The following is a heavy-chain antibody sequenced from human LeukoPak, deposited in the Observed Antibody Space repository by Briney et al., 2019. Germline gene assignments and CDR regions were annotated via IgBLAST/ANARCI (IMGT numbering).Heavy chain of an antibody. D-gene: IGHD2-2*02. Sequence: SVKVSCKASGGTFSSYAIGWVRQAPGQGLEWMGRIIPILGIAKYAQKFQGRVTITADKSTSTAYMELSSLRSEDTAVYYCASLHCSSTSCYNWFDYWGQGTLVTVSA. J-gene: IGHJ4*02. CDR2: IIPILGIA. V-gene: IGHV1-69*04. CDR1: GGTFSSYA. CDR3: ASLHCSSTSCYNWFDY.